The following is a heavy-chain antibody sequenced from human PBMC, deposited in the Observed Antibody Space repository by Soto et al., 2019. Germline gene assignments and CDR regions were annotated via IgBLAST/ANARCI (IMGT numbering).Heavy chain of an antibody. D-gene: IGHD6-13*01. Sequence: ASVKVSCKTSGGSFSIYTFSWVRQALGQGLEWMGRVLPFLDLTTYSQKFQGRVTITADKSTATAYLDLDNLTSEDTAIYYCATDSATSNWPNFDYWGQGTLVTVS. J-gene: IGHJ4*02. CDR1: GGSFSIYT. CDR2: VLPFLDLT. V-gene: IGHV1-69*02. CDR3: ATDSATSNWPNFDY.